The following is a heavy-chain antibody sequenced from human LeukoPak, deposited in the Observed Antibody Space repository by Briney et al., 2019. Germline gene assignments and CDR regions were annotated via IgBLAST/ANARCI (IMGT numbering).Heavy chain of an antibody. D-gene: IGHD3-16*01. CDR3: VREKSGGTYDY. CDR2: IRPLEGST. J-gene: IGHJ4*02. Sequence: ASVSVSSTASGYTFIIYYIQWVRQAPGQGLEWMGTIRPLEGSTTYAQKFQGRVTMTRDMSTSTGYMELSSLTSEDTAIYYCVREKSGGTYDYWGQGTLVTVSS. CDR1: GYTFIIYY. V-gene: IGHV1-46*01.